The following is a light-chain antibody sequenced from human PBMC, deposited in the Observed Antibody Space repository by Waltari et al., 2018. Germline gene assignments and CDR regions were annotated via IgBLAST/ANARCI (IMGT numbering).Light chain of an antibody. V-gene: IGLV2-14*03. CDR2: DVS. CDR1: SSDVGAYNS. J-gene: IGLJ2*01. Sequence: QSALIQPASVSGSPGQSITISCTGTSSDVGAYNSVPWYQQHPGKAPKPMIFDVSIRPSGVSNRFSGSKSGNTASLTISGLQAEDEADYYCSSYISSSTLELFGGGTSLTVL. CDR3: SSYISSSTLEL.